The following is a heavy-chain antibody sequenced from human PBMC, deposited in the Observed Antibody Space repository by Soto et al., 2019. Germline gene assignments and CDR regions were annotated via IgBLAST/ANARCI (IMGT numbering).Heavy chain of an antibody. J-gene: IGHJ6*02. CDR2: IIPILNLT. D-gene: IGHD6-13*01. CDR1: GGTFTSYT. CDR3: ATGDSSKEFYYYAMDV. V-gene: IGHV1-69*02. Sequence: QVHLVQSGAEAKKPGSSVKVSCKASGGTFTSYTISWVRQAPGQGLEWMGRIIPILNLTKYSQKFQGKVTITADKSTSTAYMELSSLRSEYTAVYYCATGDSSKEFYYYAMDVWGQGTTVTVSS.